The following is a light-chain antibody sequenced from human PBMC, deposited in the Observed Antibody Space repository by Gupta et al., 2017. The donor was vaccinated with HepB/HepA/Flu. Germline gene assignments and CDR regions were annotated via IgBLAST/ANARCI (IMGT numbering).Light chain of an antibody. J-gene: IGKJ1*01. CDR1: QRVLYSSNNKNY. Sequence: DIVMTQSPDSLAVSLGERATINCKSSQRVLYSSNNKNYLVWYQQKPGQPPKLLIYWASTRESGVPDRFSGSGSGTDFTLTISSLQAEDVAVYYCQQYYSSPRTFGQGTKVELK. CDR3: QQYYSSPRT. V-gene: IGKV4-1*01. CDR2: WAS.